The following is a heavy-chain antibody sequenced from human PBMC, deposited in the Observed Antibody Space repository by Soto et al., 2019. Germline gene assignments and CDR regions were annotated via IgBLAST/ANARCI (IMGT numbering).Heavy chain of an antibody. CDR2: ISDGGANT. J-gene: IGHJ6*03. Sequence: EVQLLESGGGLVQPGGSLRLSCAASGFTFSSYGMSWVRQAPGKGLEWVSTISDGGANTYYADSVKGRFTISRDNSKNTLYLQMNSLRAEDTAVYYCANALSRVVETYYYYMDVWGKGTTVTVSS. V-gene: IGHV3-23*01. D-gene: IGHD2-15*01. CDR1: GFTFSSYG. CDR3: ANALSRVVETYYYYMDV.